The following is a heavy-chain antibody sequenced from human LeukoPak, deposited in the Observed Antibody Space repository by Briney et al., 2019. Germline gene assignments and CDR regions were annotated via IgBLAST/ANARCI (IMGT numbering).Heavy chain of an antibody. CDR1: GLTFSNYW. D-gene: IGHD5-18*01. Sequence: PGGSLRLSCPASGLTFSNYWMGWVRQAPGKGLEWVANIKPDGSEKYYVDSVKGRFTISKDNTKNSLYLQMNSLRVEDTAMYYCARSTAGLDYWGQGTLVTVSS. CDR2: IKPDGSEK. CDR3: ARSTAGLDY. V-gene: IGHV3-7*01. J-gene: IGHJ4*02.